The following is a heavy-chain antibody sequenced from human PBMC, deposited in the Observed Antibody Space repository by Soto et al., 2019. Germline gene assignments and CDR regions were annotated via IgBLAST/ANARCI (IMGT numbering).Heavy chain of an antibody. CDR2: IYYSGST. D-gene: IGHD3-22*01. CDR3: ATRYYDSSGYYLDAFDI. Sequence: SETLSLTCTVSGGSISSYYWSWIRQPPGKGLEWIGYIYYSGSTNYNPSLKSRVTISVDTSKNQFSLKLSSVTAADTAVYYCATRYYDSSGYYLDAFDIWGQGTMVTVSS. V-gene: IGHV4-59*01. J-gene: IGHJ3*02. CDR1: GGSISSYY.